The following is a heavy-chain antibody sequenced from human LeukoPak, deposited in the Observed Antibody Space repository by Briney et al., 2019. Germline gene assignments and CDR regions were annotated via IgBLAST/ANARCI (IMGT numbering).Heavy chain of an antibody. J-gene: IGHJ4*02. CDR2: IKTKTDAGTT. CDR1: GFSFRNAR. Sequence: PGGALRLSFAASGFSFRNARLSWVRPAPGKGAEGVGRIKTKTDAGTTDYAAPVKGRFTISRDDSKNMLYLQMNSLKTEDTAVYYCATFLLVGTTPLDYWGQGALVTVSS. D-gene: IGHD1-26*01. CDR3: ATFLLVGTTPLDY. V-gene: IGHV3-15*05.